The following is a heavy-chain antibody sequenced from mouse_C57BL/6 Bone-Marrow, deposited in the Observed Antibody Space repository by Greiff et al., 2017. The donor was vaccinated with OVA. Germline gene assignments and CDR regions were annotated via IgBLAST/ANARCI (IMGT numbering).Heavy chain of an antibody. Sequence: VQLQQSGPELVKPGASVKISCKASGYTFTDYYMNWVKQSHGKSLEWIGDITPNNGGTRYNQKFKGKATLTVDKSSSTAYMELRSLTTEDSAVYYCARTSYYDGSSYPYLDYWGQGTTLTVSS. D-gene: IGHD1-1*01. V-gene: IGHV1-26*01. CDR3: ARTSYYDGSSYPYLDY. J-gene: IGHJ2*01. CDR1: GYTFTDYY. CDR2: ITPNNGGT.